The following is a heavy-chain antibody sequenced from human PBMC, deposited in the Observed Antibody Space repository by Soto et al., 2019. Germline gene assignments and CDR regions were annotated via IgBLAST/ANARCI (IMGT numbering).Heavy chain of an antibody. D-gene: IGHD2-8*01. V-gene: IGHV3-53*01. Sequence: GGSLRLSCAASGFTVSSNYMSWVRQAPGKGLEWVSVIYSGGSTYYSDSVKGRFTISRDNSKNTLYLQMNSLRAEDMAVYYCARDLFLGYCTNGVGYKSTRAFDYWGQGTLVTVSS. CDR1: GFTVSSNY. CDR3: ARDLFLGYCTNGVGYKSTRAFDY. J-gene: IGHJ4*02. CDR2: IYSGGST.